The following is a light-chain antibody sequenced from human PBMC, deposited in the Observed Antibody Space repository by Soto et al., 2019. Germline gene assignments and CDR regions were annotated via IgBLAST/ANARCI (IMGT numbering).Light chain of an antibody. J-gene: IGLJ3*02. Sequence: QSVLTQPASASGSPGQSITISCTATSSDVGGYNSLPWYQQHPGKAPNLMINDVSDRPSGVSNRFSGAKSGSTASLTISGLQVEDEADYYCSSSTSGTTHVVFGGGTKLTVL. V-gene: IGLV2-14*01. CDR3: SSSTSGTTHVV. CDR2: DVS. CDR1: SSDVGGYNS.